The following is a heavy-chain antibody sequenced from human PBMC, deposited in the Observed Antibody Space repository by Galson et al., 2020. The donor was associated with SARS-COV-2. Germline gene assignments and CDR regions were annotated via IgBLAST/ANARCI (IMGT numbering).Heavy chain of an antibody. J-gene: IGHJ6*02. CDR1: GFLFYDNA. CDR2: ISGSGRNT. CDR3: AKLRTYYGMDV. Sequence: GESLKIPCAASGFLFYDNAMTWVRQAPGKGLEWVSTISGSGRNTYYADFVKGRFTISRDNSKNTLFLQMNGLRPEDTAMYFCAKLRTYYGMDVWGQGTTVTV. V-gene: IGHV3-23*01.